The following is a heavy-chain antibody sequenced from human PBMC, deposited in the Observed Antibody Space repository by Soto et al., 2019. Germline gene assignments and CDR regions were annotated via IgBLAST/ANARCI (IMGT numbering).Heavy chain of an antibody. J-gene: IGHJ4*02. CDR1: GYTFTGYY. CDR3: ARDCLPTPLRGYGGNPYYFDY. Sequence: QVQLVQSGAEVKKPGASVKVSCKASGYTFTGYYMHWVRQAPGQGLEWMGWINPNSGGTNYAQKFRGWVTRTRDTSISTAYMELSRRRSDDTAVYYCARDCLPTPLRGYGGNPYYFDYWGQGTLVTVSS. V-gene: IGHV1-2*04. D-gene: IGHD4-17*01. CDR2: INPNSGGT.